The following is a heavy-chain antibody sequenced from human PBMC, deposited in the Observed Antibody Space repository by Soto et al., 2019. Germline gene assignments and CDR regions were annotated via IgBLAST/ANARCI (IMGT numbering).Heavy chain of an antibody. D-gene: IGHD3-10*01. V-gene: IGHV1-3*01. Sequence: QVQLVQSGAEVKKPGASVKVSCKASGYIFNRYVMHWVRQAPGQRPEWMGWIDAGNGKTKYSEKFQGRVTITRDTSASTAYMELTTLRSEDTAVYYCARGRGGDDYWGQGTQVIVSS. CDR1: GYIFNRYV. CDR2: IDAGNGKT. CDR3: ARGRGGDDY. J-gene: IGHJ4*02.